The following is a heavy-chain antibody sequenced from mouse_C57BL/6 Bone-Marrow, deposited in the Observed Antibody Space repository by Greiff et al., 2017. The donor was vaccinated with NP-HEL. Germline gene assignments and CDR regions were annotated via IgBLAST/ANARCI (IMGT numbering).Heavy chain of an antibody. D-gene: IGHD1-1*01. CDR3: ARRDYYGSFWFAY. Sequence: VQLQQPGAELVKPGASVKLSCKASGYTFTSYWMHWVKQRPGQGLEWIGMIHPTSGSTNYNEKFKSKATLTVDKSSSTAYMQLSSLTSEDSAVYYCARRDYYGSFWFAYWGQGTLVTVSA. CDR2: IHPTSGST. J-gene: IGHJ3*01. CDR1: GYTFTSYW. V-gene: IGHV1-64*01.